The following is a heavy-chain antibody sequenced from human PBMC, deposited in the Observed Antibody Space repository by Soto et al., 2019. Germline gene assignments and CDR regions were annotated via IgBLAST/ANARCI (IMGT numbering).Heavy chain of an antibody. D-gene: IGHD3-3*01. Sequence: SETLSLTCTVSGGSISSSSYYWGWIRQPPGKGLEWIGSIYYSGSTYYNPSLKSRVTISVDTSKNQFSLKLSSVTAADTAVYYCARLNYDFWSGSHYYYYGMDVWGQGTTVTVSS. CDR1: GGSISSSSYY. CDR2: IYYSGST. J-gene: IGHJ6*02. CDR3: ARLNYDFWSGSHYYYYGMDV. V-gene: IGHV4-39*01.